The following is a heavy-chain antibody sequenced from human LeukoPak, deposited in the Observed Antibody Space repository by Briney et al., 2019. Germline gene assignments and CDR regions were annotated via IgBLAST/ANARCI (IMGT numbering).Heavy chain of an antibody. Sequence: SETLSLKCAVKGYSTSSGYNWGWIRQHPGKELEWIGSIYHSGSAYYNPSLKSRVTISVDTSTNQFSLKVSSVTAADTAVYYCARDSQSVVAADYWGQGTLVTVSS. D-gene: IGHD2-15*01. CDR2: IYHSGSA. J-gene: IGHJ4*02. CDR1: GYSTSSGYN. V-gene: IGHV4-38-2*02. CDR3: ARDSQSVVAADY.